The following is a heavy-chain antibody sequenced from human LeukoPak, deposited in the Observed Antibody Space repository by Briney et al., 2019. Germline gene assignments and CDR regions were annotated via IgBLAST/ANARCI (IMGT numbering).Heavy chain of an antibody. Sequence: GGSLSPSCVASGFSLSQGAMHEVRQAPGKGLEWVSAISSNGRGTYYANSMKGRFTISRDNSKNMVYLQMASLRGEDTAVYYCTRWSCCCYPWGQGTLVTVSS. CDR2: ISSNGRGT. V-gene: IGHV3-64*01. CDR3: TRWSCCCYP. CDR1: GFSLSQGA. D-gene: IGHD2-21*01. J-gene: IGHJ5*02.